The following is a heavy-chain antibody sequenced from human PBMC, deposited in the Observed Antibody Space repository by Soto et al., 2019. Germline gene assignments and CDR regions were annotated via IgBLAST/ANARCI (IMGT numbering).Heavy chain of an antibody. V-gene: IGHV3-23*01. D-gene: IGHD6-19*01. Sequence: PGGSLRLSCAASGFTFSSYGMSWVRQAPGIGLDWVSSFIGIDNSTYYADSMKGRFTISGDNSKNTVYLQMNSLRGEDTAVYYCAKLGDYSSGRLDPWGQGTLVTVSS. CDR3: AKLGDYSSGRLDP. CDR1: GFTFSSYG. J-gene: IGHJ5*02. CDR2: FIGIDNST.